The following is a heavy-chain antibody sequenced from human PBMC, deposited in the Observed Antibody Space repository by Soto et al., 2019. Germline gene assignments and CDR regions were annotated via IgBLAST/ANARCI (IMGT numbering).Heavy chain of an antibody. Sequence: GSLRLSCVASGFEFRSYEMNWVRQAPGKGLEWVSNIRANDESIYYADSVKGPVSVSSHHAKNSLCLEMNSLRADDTAVYYCARETLSDAIDIWGQGTMVTVSS. CDR2: IRANDESI. J-gene: IGHJ3*02. CDR1: GFEFRSYE. CDR3: ARETLSDAIDI. V-gene: IGHV3-48*03.